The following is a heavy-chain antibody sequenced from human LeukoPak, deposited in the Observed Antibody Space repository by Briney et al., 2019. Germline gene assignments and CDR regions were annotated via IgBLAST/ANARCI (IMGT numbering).Heavy chain of an antibody. CDR3: ARDRGTSGYYFDY. J-gene: IGHJ4*02. D-gene: IGHD3-22*01. V-gene: IGHV3-30-3*01. Sequence: PGGSLRLSCAASGFTFSAYPMHWVRQAPGKRLEWVAVISYDVSNKYYADSVKGRFTISRDNSKNTLYLQMNSLRAEDTAVYYCARDRGTSGYYFDYWGQGTLVTVSS. CDR1: GFTFSAYP. CDR2: ISYDVSNK.